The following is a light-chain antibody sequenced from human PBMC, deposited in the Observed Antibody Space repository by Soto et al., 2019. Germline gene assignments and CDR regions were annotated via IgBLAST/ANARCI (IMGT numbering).Light chain of an antibody. CDR2: GAS. CDR1: QSVSNNY. V-gene: IGKV3-20*01. Sequence: EIELTQSPGTLSLYPGERATLSCRASQSVSNNYLAWYQQKPGQAPRLLIYGASNRATGIPDRFSGSGSGTDFTLTISRLEPEDFAVYYCQQYGSSGTFGQGTKVDIK. CDR3: QQYGSSGT. J-gene: IGKJ1*01.